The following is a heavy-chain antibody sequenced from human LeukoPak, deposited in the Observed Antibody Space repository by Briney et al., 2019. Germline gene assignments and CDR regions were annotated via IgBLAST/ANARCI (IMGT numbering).Heavy chain of an antibody. CDR3: ARDRFYYGSGPDY. J-gene: IGHJ4*02. CDR2: ISYDGSNK. Sequence: QSGGSLRLSCAASGFTFSNYAMHWVRQAPGKGLEWVAVISYDGSNKYYADSVKGRFTISRDNSKNTLYLQMNSLRAEDTAVYYCARDRFYYGSGPDYWGQGTLVTVSS. D-gene: IGHD3-10*01. V-gene: IGHV3-30-3*01. CDR1: GFTFSNYA.